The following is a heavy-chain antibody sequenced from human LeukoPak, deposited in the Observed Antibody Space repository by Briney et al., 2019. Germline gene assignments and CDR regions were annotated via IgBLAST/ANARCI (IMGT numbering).Heavy chain of an antibody. V-gene: IGHV5-51*01. Sequence: GESLKISCKGSGYRFSSYWIGWVRQMPGKGLEWMGIIYPGDSDTRYSPSFQGQVTISADKSISTAYLQWSSLKASDTAMYYCARSHDSSGYYPFDYWGQGTLVTVSS. J-gene: IGHJ4*02. CDR3: ARSHDSSGYYPFDY. D-gene: IGHD3-22*01. CDR2: IYPGDSDT. CDR1: GYRFSSYW.